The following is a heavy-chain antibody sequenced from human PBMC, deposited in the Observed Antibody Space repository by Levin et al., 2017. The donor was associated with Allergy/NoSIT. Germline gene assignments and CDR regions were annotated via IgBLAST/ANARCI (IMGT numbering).Heavy chain of an antibody. Sequence: AASVKVSCKASGYSFTKFGISWVRQAPGQGPEWMGWISAYNGNTNYAQKVQGRVTMTTDTSTSTAYMELRSLRSDDTAVYFCARVDYGSGIEGYWGQGTLVTVSS. CDR1: GYSFTKFG. CDR3: ARVDYGSGIEGY. V-gene: IGHV1-18*01. J-gene: IGHJ4*02. CDR2: ISAYNGNT. D-gene: IGHD3-10*01.